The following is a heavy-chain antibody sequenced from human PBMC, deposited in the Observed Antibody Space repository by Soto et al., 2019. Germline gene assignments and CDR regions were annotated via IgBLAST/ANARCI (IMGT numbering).Heavy chain of an antibody. J-gene: IGHJ6*03. CDR3: ARVHCSSTSCYRQGYYYYYYMDV. CDR1: GFTFSSYS. CDR2: ISSSSSYI. V-gene: IGHV3-21*01. Sequence: GGSLRLSCAASGFTFSSYSMNWVRQAPGKGLEWVSSISSSSSYIYYADSVKGRFTISRDNAKNSLYLQMNSLRAEDTAVYYCARVHCSSTSCYRQGYYYYYYMDVWGKGTTVTVSS. D-gene: IGHD2-2*02.